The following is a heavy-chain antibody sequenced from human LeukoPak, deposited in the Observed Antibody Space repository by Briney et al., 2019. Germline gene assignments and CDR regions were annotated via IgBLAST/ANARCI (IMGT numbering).Heavy chain of an antibody. V-gene: IGHV4-4*07. CDR3: ATSTYYDILTGYYNYYYYGMDV. J-gene: IGHJ6*02. CDR1: GASISSYY. Sequence: SETLSLTCTASGASISSYYYNWIRQTAGRGLEWIGRLYISGSTDYNPSLRSRVAISVDTSKNQFSLKLSSVTAADTAVYYCATSTYYDILTGYYNYYYYGMDVWGQGTTVAVSS. CDR2: LYISGST. D-gene: IGHD3-9*01.